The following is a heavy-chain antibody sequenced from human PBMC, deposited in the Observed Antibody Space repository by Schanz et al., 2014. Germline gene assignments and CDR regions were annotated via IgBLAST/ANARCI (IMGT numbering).Heavy chain of an antibody. V-gene: IGHV1-69*04. CDR2: IIPITGIT. J-gene: IGHJ3*02. Sequence: QVQLVQSGAEVKTPGSSVKISCKASGDTFRSYTINWVRHAPGQGLEWMGRIIPITGITNYAQKFQGRVTITADISTSTAYMDLSSLRSDDTAVYYCARDIQYHYDTSGPVGAFDIWGQGTVVTVSS. CDR1: GDTFRSYT. CDR3: ARDIQYHYDTSGPVGAFDI. D-gene: IGHD3-22*01.